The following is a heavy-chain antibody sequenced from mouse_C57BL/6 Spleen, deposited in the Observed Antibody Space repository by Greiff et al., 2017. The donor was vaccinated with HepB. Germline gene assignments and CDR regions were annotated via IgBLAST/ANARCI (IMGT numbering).Heavy chain of an antibody. J-gene: IGHJ3*01. CDR2: ISYDGSN. CDR1: GYSITSGYY. V-gene: IGHV3-6*01. CDR3: ARGDYGNFFAY. Sequence: EVKLQESGPGLVKPSQSLSLTCSVTGYSITSGYYWNWIRQFPGNKLEWMGYISYDGSNNYNPSLKNRISITRDTSKNQFFLKLNSVTTEDTATYYCARGDYGNFFAYWGQGTLVTVSA. D-gene: IGHD2-1*01.